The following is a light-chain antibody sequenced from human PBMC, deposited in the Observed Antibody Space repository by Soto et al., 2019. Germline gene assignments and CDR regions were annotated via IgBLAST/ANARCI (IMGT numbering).Light chain of an antibody. CDR3: QQYGSSSVT. CDR2: GAS. V-gene: IGKV3-20*01. CDR1: QSVSSSY. J-gene: IGKJ3*01. Sequence: EIVLTQSPGTLSLSPGERDTLSCRASQSVSSSYLAWYQQKPGQAPRLLIYGASSRATGIPDRFSGSGSGTDFTLTISRLEPEDFAVYSCQQYGSSSVTFGPGTKVDI.